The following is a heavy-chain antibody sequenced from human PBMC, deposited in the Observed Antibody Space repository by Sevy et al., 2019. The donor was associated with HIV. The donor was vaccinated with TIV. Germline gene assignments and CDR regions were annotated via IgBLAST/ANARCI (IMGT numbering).Heavy chain of an antibody. CDR2: IYYSWTT. CDR3: VRHSDSRRLSWLDT. D-gene: IGHD2-15*01. J-gene: IGHJ5*02. V-gene: IGHV4-39*01. CDR1: NVSISSSSYY. Sequence: SETLSLTCSVSNVSISSSSYYWGWVRQPPGKALEWIGIIYYSWTTYYSPSHKSRVTISVDTSKNQFFLDLRSMTATDTAVYYCVRHSDSRRLSWLDTWGQGILVTVSS.